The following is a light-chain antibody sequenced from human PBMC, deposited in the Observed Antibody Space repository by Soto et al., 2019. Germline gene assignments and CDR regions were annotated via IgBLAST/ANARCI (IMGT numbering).Light chain of an antibody. CDR3: QQLKTYPYT. Sequence: IQLTQSPSSLSASVGDRVTVTCRASQDINKFLAWFQQKPGKAPNLLIFSASTLQSAVPSRFSGGGSGTDFTHTIDSLQPEDFATYYCQQLKTYPYTFGQGTKLEIK. CDR2: SAS. V-gene: IGKV1-9*01. J-gene: IGKJ2*01. CDR1: QDINKF.